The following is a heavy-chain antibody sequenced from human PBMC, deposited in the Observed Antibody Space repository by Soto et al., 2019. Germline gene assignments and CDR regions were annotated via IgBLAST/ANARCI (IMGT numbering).Heavy chain of an antibody. D-gene: IGHD6-13*01. CDR3: ARDLAAGDH. J-gene: IGHJ4*02. Sequence: QVQLVQSGAEVKKPGASVKVSCKASGYTFTNYYIHWVRQAPGQGLEWMGIINPTRGSTNYAQKFQGRVTLTYDTSTTTVYMELSGLRSEDTAVVYCARDLAAGDHWGQGTLVTVSS. CDR2: INPTRGST. V-gene: IGHV1-46*01. CDR1: GYTFTNYY.